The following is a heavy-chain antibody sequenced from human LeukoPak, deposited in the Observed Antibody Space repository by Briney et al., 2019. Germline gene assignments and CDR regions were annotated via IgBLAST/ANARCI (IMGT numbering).Heavy chain of an antibody. Sequence: GGSLRLSCAASGFTFSRYAMHWVRQAPGKGLEYVSAISSNGGDTYYANSVRGRFTISRDNFKNTLYLQMGSLRAEDMAVYYCAREVVNNWNYLDYWGQGTLVTISS. CDR3: AREVVNNWNYLDY. D-gene: IGHD1-20*01. CDR1: GFTFSRYA. J-gene: IGHJ4*02. CDR2: ISSNGGDT. V-gene: IGHV3-64*01.